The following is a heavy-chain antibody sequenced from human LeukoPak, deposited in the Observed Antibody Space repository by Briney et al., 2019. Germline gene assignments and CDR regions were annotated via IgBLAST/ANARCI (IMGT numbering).Heavy chain of an antibody. V-gene: IGHV1-69*13. J-gene: IGHJ4*02. D-gene: IGHD3-22*01. CDR1: GGTLSSYA. CDR2: IIPLFGTA. CDR3: ARVWGQGSSGYYPL. Sequence: SVNVSRTASGGTLSSYAIRWVRQARAQERDWMGGIIPLFGTAHYAQKFLGRVTITADESTSTAYRELSSLRSEDTAVYYCARVWGQGSSGYYPLWGQGTLVTVSS.